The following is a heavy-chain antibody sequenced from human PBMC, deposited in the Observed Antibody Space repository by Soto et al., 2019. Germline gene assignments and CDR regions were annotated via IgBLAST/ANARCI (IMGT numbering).Heavy chain of an antibody. J-gene: IGHJ6*03. CDR1: GGTFSSYT. CDR3: ARSFYDYIWGNYYYYMDV. CDR2: IIPILGIA. D-gene: IGHD3-16*01. Sequence: ASVKVSCKASGGTFSSYTISWVRQAPGQGLEWMGRIIPILGIANYAQKFQGRVTITADKSTSTAYMELSSLRSEDTAVYYCARSFYDYIWGNYYYYMDVWGKGTTVTVSS. V-gene: IGHV1-69*02.